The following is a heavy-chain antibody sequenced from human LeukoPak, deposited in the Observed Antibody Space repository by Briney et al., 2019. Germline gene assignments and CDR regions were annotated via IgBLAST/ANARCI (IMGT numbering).Heavy chain of an antibody. D-gene: IGHD6-19*01. CDR1: GFAFSTYG. CDR3: AIRIVLAGKNDY. V-gene: IGHV3-30*03. Sequence: PGGSLRLSCAASGFAFSTYGMHWVRQAPGKGLEWVAIISYDGSNKYYADSVKGRFTISRDNSKNTLYLQMNSLRAEDTAVYYCAIRIVLAGKNDYWGQGTLVTVSS. J-gene: IGHJ4*02. CDR2: ISYDGSNK.